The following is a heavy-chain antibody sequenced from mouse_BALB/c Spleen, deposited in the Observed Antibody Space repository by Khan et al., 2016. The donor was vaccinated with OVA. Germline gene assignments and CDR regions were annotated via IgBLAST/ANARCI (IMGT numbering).Heavy chain of an antibody. V-gene: IGHV3-2*02. CDR1: GYSITSGYG. CDR2: ISYSGST. Sequence: EVQLLASRPGLLKPSQSLSLTCTVTGYSITSGYGWNWIRQFPGNKLEWMGYISYSGSTNYNPSLKSRISITRDTSQNQFFLQLNSVTTEDTATYYCARTARIKYWGQGTTLTVSS. CDR3: ARTARIKY. D-gene: IGHD1-2*01. J-gene: IGHJ2*01.